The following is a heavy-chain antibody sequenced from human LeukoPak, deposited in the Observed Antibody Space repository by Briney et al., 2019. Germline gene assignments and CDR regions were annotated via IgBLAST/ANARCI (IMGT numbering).Heavy chain of an antibody. J-gene: IGHJ1*01. Sequence: SETLSLTCAVYGGSFSNYYWSWVRQPPGKGLEWIGEITHSGRTNYNPSLKSRVTISVDTSKNQFSLNLNSVTAADTAVYYCARRGAARLHFQNWGQGTLVTVSS. CDR2: ITHSGRT. D-gene: IGHD6-6*01. CDR1: GGSFSNYY. CDR3: ARRGAARLHFQN. V-gene: IGHV4-34*01.